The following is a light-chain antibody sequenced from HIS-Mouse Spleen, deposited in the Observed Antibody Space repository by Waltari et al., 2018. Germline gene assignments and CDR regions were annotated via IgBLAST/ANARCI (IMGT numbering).Light chain of an antibody. J-gene: IGKJ3*01. CDR3: QQPGA. V-gene: IGKV1-9*01. Sequence: IQLTQSPSFLSASVGDRVTITCRASQGISSYLAWYQQKPGKAPKLLIYAASTLQSGVPSRFSGSGSGTEFTLTISSLQPEDFATYYCQQPGAFGPGTKVDIK. CDR2: AAS. CDR1: QGISSY.